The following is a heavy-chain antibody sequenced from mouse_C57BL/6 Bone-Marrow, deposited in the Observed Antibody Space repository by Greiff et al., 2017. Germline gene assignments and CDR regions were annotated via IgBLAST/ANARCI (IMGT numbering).Heavy chain of an antibody. CDR3: ARETTVVGSRFAY. CDR2: INPNTCGT. D-gene: IGHD1-1*01. CDR1: VYSFTGYY. J-gene: IGHJ3*01. V-gene: IGHV1-42*01. Sequence: EVQLQQSGPELVKPGASVKISCKASVYSFTGYYMNWVKQSPEKSLEWIVKINPNTCGTPSTQKFKAKATLTVDTSSSTAYIPLKSLIAEDSAVYYFARETTVVGSRFAYWGQGTLVTVAA.